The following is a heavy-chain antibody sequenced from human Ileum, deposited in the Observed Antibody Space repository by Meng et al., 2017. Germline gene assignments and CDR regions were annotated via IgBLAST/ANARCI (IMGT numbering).Heavy chain of an antibody. V-gene: IGHV1-46*01. CDR3: ARARLQWIFDY. D-gene: IGHD4-11*01. CDR1: GYTFTSYY. Sequence: ASVKVSCKASGYTFTSYYMHWVRQSPGQGLEWMGIINPSGGSTSYAQKFQGRVTMTRDTSTSTVYMELSSLRSEDTAVYYCARARLQWIFDYWGQGTLVTVSS. J-gene: IGHJ4*02. CDR2: INPSGGST.